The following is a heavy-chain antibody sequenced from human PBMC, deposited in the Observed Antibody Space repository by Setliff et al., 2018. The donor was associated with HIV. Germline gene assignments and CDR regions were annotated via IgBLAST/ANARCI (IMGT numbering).Heavy chain of an antibody. D-gene: IGHD3-3*01. CDR3: ASGGYNFWSGYPNAFDI. CDR1: GYTFTSYA. V-gene: IGHV1-3*01. Sequence: ASVKVSCKASGYTFTSYAMHWVRRAPGQRLEWMGWINAGNGNTKYSQKFQGRVTITRDTSASTAYMELSSLRSEDTAVYYCASGGYNFWSGYPNAFDIWGQGTMVTVSS. CDR2: INAGNGNT. J-gene: IGHJ3*02.